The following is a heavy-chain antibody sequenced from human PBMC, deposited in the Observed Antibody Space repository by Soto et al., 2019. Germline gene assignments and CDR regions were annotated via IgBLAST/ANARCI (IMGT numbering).Heavy chain of an antibody. CDR2: IYYSGST. CDR1: GGSISSYY. CDR3: ARSRYTSGWWTPPFDY. Sequence: SETLSLTCAVSGGSISSYYWSWIRQPPGKGLEWIGYIYYSGSTNYNPSLKSRVTISVDTSKNQFSLKLTSVTAADTAVYYCARSRYTSGWWTPPFDYWGQGSLVTVSS. V-gene: IGHV4-59*01. J-gene: IGHJ4*02. D-gene: IGHD6-19*01.